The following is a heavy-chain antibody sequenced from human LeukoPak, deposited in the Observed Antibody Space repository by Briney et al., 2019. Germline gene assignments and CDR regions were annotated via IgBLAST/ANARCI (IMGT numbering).Heavy chain of an antibody. D-gene: IGHD6-19*01. CDR1: GGTFSSYA. CDR3: AREWPPGVAGKVVGVTGNSNYDY. CDR2: INPNSGGT. V-gene: IGHV1-2*02. Sequence: ASVKVSCRASGGTFSSYAISWVRQAPGQGLEWMGWINPNSGGTNYAQKFQGRVTMTRDTSISTAYMELSRLRSDDTAVYYCAREWPPGVAGKVVGVTGNSNYDYWGQGTLATVSS. J-gene: IGHJ4*02.